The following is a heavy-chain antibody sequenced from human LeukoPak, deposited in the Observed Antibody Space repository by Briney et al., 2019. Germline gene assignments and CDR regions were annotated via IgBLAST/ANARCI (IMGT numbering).Heavy chain of an antibody. CDR1: GFTFSSYA. CDR2: ISGSGGST. V-gene: IGHV3-23*01. Sequence: SGGSLRLSCAASGFTFSSYAVSWVRQAPGKGLEWVSSISGSGGSTFSADSVRGRFTISRDNSKNTLYLQMNSLRAEDTAVYYCASRVNSSGNYGTDVWGQGTTVTVSS. D-gene: IGHD3-22*01. J-gene: IGHJ6*02. CDR3: ASRVNSSGNYGTDV.